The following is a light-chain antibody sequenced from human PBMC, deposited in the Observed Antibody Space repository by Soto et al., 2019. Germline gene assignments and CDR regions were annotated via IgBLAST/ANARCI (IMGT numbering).Light chain of an antibody. CDR1: QGITNY. V-gene: IGKV1-27*01. Sequence: DIQMTQSPSSLSASVGDRVTISCRASQGITNYLAWYQQKPGKVPKLLIYAASTLQSGVPSRFSGSGSGTDFTLTISSRQPEDVATYYCQKYNSAPRAFGQGTKVEIK. CDR3: QKYNSAPRA. CDR2: AAS. J-gene: IGKJ1*01.